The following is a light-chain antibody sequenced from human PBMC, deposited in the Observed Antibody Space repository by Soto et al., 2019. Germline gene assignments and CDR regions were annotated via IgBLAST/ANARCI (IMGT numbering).Light chain of an antibody. CDR2: GAS. V-gene: IGKV1-6*01. J-gene: IGKJ1*01. Sequence: AIQMTQSPSSLSASVGDRVSLTCRASQDIGHFLSWYQHRPGKAPKRLIYGASSLHVGAPSRISGSGSGTDFTLTISSLQPEDFGTYFCLQDHTWAWTLGQGSRVAI. CDR1: QDIGHF. CDR3: LQDHTWAWT.